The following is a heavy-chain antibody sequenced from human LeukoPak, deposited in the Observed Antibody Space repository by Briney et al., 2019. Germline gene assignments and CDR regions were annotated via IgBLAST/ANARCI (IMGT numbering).Heavy chain of an antibody. CDR3: AGLYYYGSGSSFDY. CDR2: IYTSGST. J-gene: IGHJ4*02. V-gene: IGHV4-4*07. D-gene: IGHD3-10*01. Sequence: PSETLSLTCTVSGGSISSYYWSWIRQPAGKGLEWIGRIYTSGSTNYNPSLKSRVTMSVDTSKNQFSLKLSSVTAADTAVYYCAGLYYYGSGSSFDYWGQGTLDTVSS. CDR1: GGSISSYY.